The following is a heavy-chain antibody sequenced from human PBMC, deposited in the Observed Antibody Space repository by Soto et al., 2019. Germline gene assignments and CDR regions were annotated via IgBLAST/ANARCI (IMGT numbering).Heavy chain of an antibody. V-gene: IGHV1-3*01. CDR2: INAGNGNT. D-gene: IGHD1-20*01. CDR1: GYTFTSYA. J-gene: IGHJ4*02. Sequence: ASVKVSCKASGYTFTSYAMHWVRQAPGQRLEWMGWINAGNGNTKYSQKFQGRVTITRDTSASTAYMELSSLRSEDTAVYYCARVGVLTGTGDYWGQGTLVTVSS. CDR3: ARVGVLTGTGDY.